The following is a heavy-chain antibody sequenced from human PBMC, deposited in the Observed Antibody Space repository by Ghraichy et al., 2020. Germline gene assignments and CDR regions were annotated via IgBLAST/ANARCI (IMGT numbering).Heavy chain of an antibody. D-gene: IGHD5-12*01. CDR3: AKDPHRGRGGYRISPFDY. V-gene: IGHV3-23*01. J-gene: IGHJ4*02. CDR2: ISGSGGST. CDR1: GFTFSSYA. Sequence: GGSLRLSCAASGFTFSSYAMSWVRQAPGKGLEWVSAISGSGGSTYYADSVKGRFTISRDNSKNTLYLQMNSLRAEDTAVYYCAKDPHRGRGGYRISPFDYWGQGTLVTVSS.